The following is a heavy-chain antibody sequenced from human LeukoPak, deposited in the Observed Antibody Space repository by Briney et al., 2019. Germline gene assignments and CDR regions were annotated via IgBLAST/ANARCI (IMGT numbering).Heavy chain of an antibody. CDR1: GFTFSSYS. CDR2: ISSSSSYI. D-gene: IGHD6-19*01. CDR3: ARRGIAVAENWFDP. Sequence: GGSLRLSCAASGFTFSSYSMNWVRQAPGKGLEWVSSISSSSSYIYYADSVKGRFTISRDNAKNSLYLQMNGLRAEDTAVYYCARRGIAVAENWFDPWGQGTLVTVSS. V-gene: IGHV3-21*01. J-gene: IGHJ5*02.